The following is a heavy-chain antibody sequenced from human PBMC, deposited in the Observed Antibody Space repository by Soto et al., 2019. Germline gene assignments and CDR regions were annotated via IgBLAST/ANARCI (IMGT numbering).Heavy chain of an antibody. CDR3: ARGLANWFDP. V-gene: IGHV1-69*13. CDR2: IIPIFGTA. D-gene: IGHD2-21*01. J-gene: IGHJ5*02. Sequence: ASVKVSCKASGGTFSSYAISWVRQAPGQGLEWMGGIIPIFGTANYAQKFQGRVTITADESTSTAYMELSSLRPEDTAVYYCARGLANWFDPWGQGTLVTVSS. CDR1: GGTFSSYA.